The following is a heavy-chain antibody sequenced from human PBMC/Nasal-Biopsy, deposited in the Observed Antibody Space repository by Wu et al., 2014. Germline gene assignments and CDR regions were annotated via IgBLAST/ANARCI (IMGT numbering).Heavy chain of an antibody. CDR2: IYFSGSS. CDR3: ARPYYDGSVYLDGAFDL. Sequence: TLSLTCSVSGGSVRSSGYHWGWFRQSPGKGLEWIGTIYFSGSSYSNPSLKSRVTMSLDTSKNQISLIMTSVIAADTAVYFCARPYYDGSVYLDGAFDLWGQGTPVTVSS. J-gene: IGHJ3*01. V-gene: IGHV4-39*01. D-gene: IGHD3-22*01. CDR1: GGSVRSSGYH.